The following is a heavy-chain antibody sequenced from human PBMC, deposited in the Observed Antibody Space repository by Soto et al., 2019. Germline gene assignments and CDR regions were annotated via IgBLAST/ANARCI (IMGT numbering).Heavy chain of an antibody. D-gene: IGHD6-19*01. J-gene: IGHJ6*02. Sequence: EVQLVESGGGLVQPGGSLGLSCEASGLIFSDYHMDWVRQAPGRGLEWVGRIRRKANSYTTENAASVKGRFTISRDDSKNSLYLQMNSLKSEDTAVYYCAMLGGWSGGSSGMDVWGQGTTVTVSS. CDR2: IRRKANSYTT. V-gene: IGHV3-72*01. CDR3: AMLGGWSGGSSGMDV. CDR1: GLIFSDYH.